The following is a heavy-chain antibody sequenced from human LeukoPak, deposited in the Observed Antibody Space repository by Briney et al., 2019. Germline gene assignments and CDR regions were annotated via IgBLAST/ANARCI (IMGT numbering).Heavy chain of an antibody. V-gene: IGHV4-59*01. CDR2: IYYSGST. J-gene: IGHJ4*02. CDR1: GGSISSYY. CDR3: ATGRTYSSVDY. Sequence: PSETLSLTCTVSGGSISSYYWSWVRQPPGKGLEWIGYIYYSGSTNYNPSLKSRVTISVDTSKNQFSLKLSSVTAVDTAVYYCATGRTYSSVDYWGQGTLVTVSS. D-gene: IGHD6-19*01.